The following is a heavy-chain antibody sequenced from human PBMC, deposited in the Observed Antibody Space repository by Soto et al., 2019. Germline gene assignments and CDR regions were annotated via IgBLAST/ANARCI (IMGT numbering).Heavy chain of an antibody. CDR2: INHSGSA. J-gene: IGHJ6*02. V-gene: IGHV4-34*01. D-gene: IGHD6-13*01. CDR1: GESCSGYI. CDR3: ARAPSLRYIAAAPYGMDV. Sequence: SETLSLSCGVYGESCSGYIWTWIRQTPGKGLQWIGQINHSGSAYYNPPLKSRVTISVHTSKNQFSLKLSSVTAADTAVYYCARAPSLRYIAAAPYGMDVWGQGTTVTVS.